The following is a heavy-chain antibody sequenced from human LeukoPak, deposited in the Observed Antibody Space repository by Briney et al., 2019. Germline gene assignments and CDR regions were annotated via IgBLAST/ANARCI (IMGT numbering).Heavy chain of an antibody. V-gene: IGHV4-31*03. Sequence: ASETLSLTCTVSGGSISSGGYYWSWIRQHPGKVLEWIGYIYYSGSTYYNPSLKSRVTISVDTSKNQFSLKLSSVTAADTAVYYCAREVSPRDGSGLGGFQHWGQGTLVTVSS. CDR1: GGSISSGGYY. CDR3: AREVSPRDGSGLGGFQH. CDR2: IYYSGST. D-gene: IGHD3-10*01. J-gene: IGHJ1*01.